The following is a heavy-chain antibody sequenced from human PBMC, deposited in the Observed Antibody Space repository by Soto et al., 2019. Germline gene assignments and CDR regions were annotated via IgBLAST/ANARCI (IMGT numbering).Heavy chain of an antibody. V-gene: IGHV3-30-3*01. CDR3: ARGDGVVVTAIQDYYYGMDV. Sequence: PGGSLRLSCAASGFTFSSYAMHWVRQAPGKGLEWVAVISYDGSNKYYADSVKGRFTISRDNSKNTLYLQMNSLRAEDTAVYYCARGDGVVVTAIQDYYYGMDVWGQGTTVTVSS. CDR2: ISYDGSNK. J-gene: IGHJ6*02. CDR1: GFTFSSYA. D-gene: IGHD2-21*02.